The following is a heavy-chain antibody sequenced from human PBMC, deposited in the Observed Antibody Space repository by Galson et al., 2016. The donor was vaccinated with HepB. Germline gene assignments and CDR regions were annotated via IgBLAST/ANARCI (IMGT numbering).Heavy chain of an antibody. CDR3: ARLGDCINGVCSAMDV. V-gene: IGHV3-74*01. CDR1: GFNSRTYW. Sequence: SLRLSCAASGFNSRTYWMYWIRQAPGKGLVWVLRIDSDSNNIAYADSVKGRFTISRDNAKNTLYLQMDSLRAEDTAVYYCARLGDCINGVCSAMDVWGQGSTVIVSS. D-gene: IGHD2-8*01. CDR2: IDSDSNNI. J-gene: IGHJ6*02.